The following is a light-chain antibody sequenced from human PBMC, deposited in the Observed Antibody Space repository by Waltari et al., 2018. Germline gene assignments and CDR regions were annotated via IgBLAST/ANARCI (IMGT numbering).Light chain of an antibody. Sequence: DIVMTQTPLSLSVTPGKPASISCTSSQTLLDSDGKTYLYWYLQRPGQPPQPLIYEVSNRFSGVPDRFRGSGSGTDFTLKISRVEADDVGVYYCLQTMELPLTFGGGTRVDIK. V-gene: IGKV2D-29*01. CDR2: EVS. CDR3: LQTMELPLT. J-gene: IGKJ4*01. CDR1: QTLLDSDGKTY.